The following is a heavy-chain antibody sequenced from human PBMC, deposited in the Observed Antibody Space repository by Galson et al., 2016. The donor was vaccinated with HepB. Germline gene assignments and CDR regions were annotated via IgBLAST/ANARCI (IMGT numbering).Heavy chain of an antibody. CDR3: VRHADKTNQMVTAFDY. J-gene: IGHJ4*02. CDR2: VHESGNT. D-gene: IGHD2-21*02. V-gene: IGHV4-39*01. CDR1: GDSMTSNIYF. Sequence: SETLSLTCIVSGDSMTSNIYFWGWIRQSPAKGLEWIGSVHESGNTPYNPSLTTRLSISIDASKKQFSLKLTSVTAADTAVYYCVRHADKTNQMVTAFDYWGRGTLVTVSS.